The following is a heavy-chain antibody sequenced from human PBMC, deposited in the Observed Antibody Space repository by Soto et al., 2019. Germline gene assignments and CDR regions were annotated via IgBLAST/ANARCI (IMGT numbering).Heavy chain of an antibody. J-gene: IGHJ6*02. CDR2: IKPSGGT. D-gene: IGHD3-16*01. V-gene: IGHV1-46*01. Sequence: VQLVQSGAEVTKPGDSVVISCKASGYLFSTYYMYWVRQAPGHGPEWMGVIKPSGGTTYPQKFRGSVTMTRDTSTTSVDMELTSLSFDDADVYFFAREPVVRTVVHYYSVMGVWCRGNTVTV. CDR3: AREPVVRTVVHYYSVMGV. CDR1: GYLFSTYY.